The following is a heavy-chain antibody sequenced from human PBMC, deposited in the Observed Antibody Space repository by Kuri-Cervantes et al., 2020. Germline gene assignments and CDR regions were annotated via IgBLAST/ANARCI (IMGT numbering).Heavy chain of an antibody. CDR2: ISSSSSTI. Sequence: LSLTCAASGFTFSSYGMHWVRQAPGKGLEWVSYISSSSSTIYYADSVKGRFTISRDNAKNSLYLQMNSLRDEDTAVYYCARDRWKDLYYYGMDVWGQGTTVTVSS. D-gene: IGHD1-1*01. CDR1: GFTFSSYG. CDR3: ARDRWKDLYYYGMDV. V-gene: IGHV3-48*02. J-gene: IGHJ6*02.